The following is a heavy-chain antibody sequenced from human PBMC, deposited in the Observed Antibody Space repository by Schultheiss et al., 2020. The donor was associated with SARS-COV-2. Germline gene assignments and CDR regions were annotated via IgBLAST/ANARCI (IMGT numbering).Heavy chain of an antibody. D-gene: IGHD6-13*01. V-gene: IGHV3-30*18. CDR2: MSYDGINK. Sequence: GESLKISCAASGFTFSGYGMHWVRQAPGKGLEWVAVMSYDGINKYCADSVKGRFTISRDNSKNTLYLQMNSLRAEDTAVYYCAKDRSSWYLGGLDYWGQGTLVTVSS. CDR1: GFTFSGYG. CDR3: AKDRSSWYLGGLDY. J-gene: IGHJ4*02.